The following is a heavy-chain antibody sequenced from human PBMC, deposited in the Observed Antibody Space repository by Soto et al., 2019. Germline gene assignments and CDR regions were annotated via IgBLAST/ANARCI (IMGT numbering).Heavy chain of an antibody. V-gene: IGHV1-2*02. CDR3: ARGAQGFFPVSGIYFYFDH. D-gene: IGHD3-22*01. CDR2: VHPDSGGT. J-gene: IGHJ4*02. Sequence: ASVKVSCKTSGYIFTDHLIHWVRQSPGQGLQWVGWVHPDSGGTNVAQAFQDRVTMTADTSITTAYMDLARLRPDDTAIFYCARGAQGFFPVSGIYFYFDHWGQGTPVPSPQ. CDR1: GYIFTDHL.